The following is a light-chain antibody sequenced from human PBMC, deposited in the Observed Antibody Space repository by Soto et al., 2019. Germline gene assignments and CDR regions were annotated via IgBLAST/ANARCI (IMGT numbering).Light chain of an antibody. Sequence: DIQLTQSPTSLSASIGDRVTITCWASQGIRNYLAWYQQKPGEAPKLLIYAASTLQSGVPSRISGSGSGTDFTLTISSLQPEDVANYYCQKYDSALALAFGGGTKVEIK. CDR1: QGIRNY. J-gene: IGKJ4*01. V-gene: IGKV1-27*01. CDR3: QKYDSALALA. CDR2: AAS.